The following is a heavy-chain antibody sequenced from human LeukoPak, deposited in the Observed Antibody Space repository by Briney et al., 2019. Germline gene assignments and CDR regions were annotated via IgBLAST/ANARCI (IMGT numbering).Heavy chain of an antibody. D-gene: IGHD3-22*01. CDR2: IYDSGST. CDR3: ARFSEYSHSSVHYLDY. V-gene: IGHV4-59*01. CDR1: GGSISSYY. Sequence: SETLSLTCTVSGGSISSYYWSWIRQPPGKGLEWIGYIYDSGSTNYNPSLKSRVTISVDTSKNQFSLKLSSVTAADTAVYYCARFSEYSHSSVHYLDYWGQGTLVSVSS. J-gene: IGHJ4*02.